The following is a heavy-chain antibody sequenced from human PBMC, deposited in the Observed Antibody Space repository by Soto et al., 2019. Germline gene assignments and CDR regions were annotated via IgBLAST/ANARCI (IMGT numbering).Heavy chain of an antibody. CDR1: GYTFTSYA. Sequence: ASVKVSCKASGYTFTSYAMHWVRQAPGQRLEWMGWINAGNGNTKYSQKFQGRVTITRDTSASTAYMELSSLRSEDTAVYYCARDRTMVRGVIIKGWYFDLWGRGTLVTVSS. CDR2: INAGNGNT. V-gene: IGHV1-3*01. D-gene: IGHD3-10*01. J-gene: IGHJ2*01. CDR3: ARDRTMVRGVIIKGWYFDL.